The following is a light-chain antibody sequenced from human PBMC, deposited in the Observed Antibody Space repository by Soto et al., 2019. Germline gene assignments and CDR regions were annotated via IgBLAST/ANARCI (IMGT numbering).Light chain of an antibody. CDR3: QQYNNWPG. CDR2: GAS. V-gene: IGKV3-15*01. CDR1: QSVSSN. Sequence: EIVMTQSPATLSVSPGERATLSCRASQSVSSNLAWYQQKPGQAPRLLICGASTRATGIPARFSGSGSGTEFTLTISSLQSEDFAVYYWQQYNNWPGFGQGTKLEIK. J-gene: IGKJ2*03.